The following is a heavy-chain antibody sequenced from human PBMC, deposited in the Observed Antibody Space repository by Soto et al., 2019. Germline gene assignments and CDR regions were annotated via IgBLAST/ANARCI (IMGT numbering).Heavy chain of an antibody. CDR2: IIPIFATA. CDR3: ARDEIVLVLITTGTYYNYGLDV. CDR1: GGTFRSYT. J-gene: IGHJ6*02. Sequence: SVKVSCKASGGTFRSYTVSWVRQAPGQGLEWMGGIIPIFATANYAQKFQGRVTITADESTSTAYMELSSLRSEDTAVYYCARDEIVLVLITTGTYYNYGLDVWG. D-gene: IGHD3-22*01. V-gene: IGHV1-69*13.